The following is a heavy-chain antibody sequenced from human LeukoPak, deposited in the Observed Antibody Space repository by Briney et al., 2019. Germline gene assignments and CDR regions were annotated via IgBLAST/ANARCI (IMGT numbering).Heavy chain of an antibody. J-gene: IGHJ6*02. CDR2: IYPGDSDT. CDR3: ARQDYYGVDV. CDR1: GYPFTSYW. V-gene: IGHV5-51*01. Sequence: GESLKISCQGSGYPFTSYWIAWVRQMPGKGLEWMGVIYPGDSDTRYSPSFQGQVSISADKSISTVHLQWSSLKASDTAMYYCARQDYYGVDVWGQGTTVTVSS.